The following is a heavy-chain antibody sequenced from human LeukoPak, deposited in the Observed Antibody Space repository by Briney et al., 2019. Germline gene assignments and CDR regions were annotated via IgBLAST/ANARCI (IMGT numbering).Heavy chain of an antibody. CDR3: AKVDGIAYGYVPLPIYFDL. D-gene: IGHD4-17*01. CDR2: ISDSGGST. CDR1: GITLSNYG. Sequence: GGSLRLSCAVSGITLSNYGMSWVRQAPGKGLEWVAGISDSGGSTNYADSVKGRFIVSRDNTKNIVSLQMESLRAEDTAVYFCAKVDGIAYGYVPLPIYFDLWGQGTLVTVSS. J-gene: IGHJ4*02. V-gene: IGHV3-23*01.